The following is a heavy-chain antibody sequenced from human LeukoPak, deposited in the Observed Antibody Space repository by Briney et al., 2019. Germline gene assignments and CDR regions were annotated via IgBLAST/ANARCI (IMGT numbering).Heavy chain of an antibody. J-gene: IGHJ4*02. CDR1: GYSISSGYY. V-gene: IGHV4-38-2*02. CDR2: IYHSGST. CDR3: ASGIAVAGTGDY. Sequence: KPSETLSLTCTVSGYSISSGYYWGWIRQPPGKGLEWIGSIYHSGSTYYNPSLKSRVTISVDTSKNQFSLKLSSVTAADTAVYYCASGIAVAGTGDYWGQGTLVTVSS. D-gene: IGHD6-19*01.